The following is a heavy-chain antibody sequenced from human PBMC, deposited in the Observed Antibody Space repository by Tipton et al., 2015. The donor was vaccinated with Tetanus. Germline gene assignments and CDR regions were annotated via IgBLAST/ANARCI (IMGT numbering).Heavy chain of an antibody. Sequence: SLRLSCAASGFTFSTYTLNWVRQTPGKGLEWVSSISGTGSIVKDADSVRGRFTISRDNAKNSLFLQMNSLRAEDTAVYYCAREDTDKLTGLDVWGQGTTVTVSS. CDR3: AREDTDKLTGLDV. J-gene: IGHJ6*02. V-gene: IGHV3-21*04. CDR2: ISGTGSIV. D-gene: IGHD5-18*01. CDR1: GFTFSTYT.